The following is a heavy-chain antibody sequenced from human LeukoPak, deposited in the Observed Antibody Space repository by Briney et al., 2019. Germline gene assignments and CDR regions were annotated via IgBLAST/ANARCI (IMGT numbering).Heavy chain of an antibody. CDR2: ISSSSSTI. D-gene: IGHD3-9*01. CDR3: ARDRHYDILTGYSSWAFDI. V-gene: IGHV3-48*04. J-gene: IGHJ3*02. CDR1: GFTFSSYS. Sequence: PGGSLRLSCAASGFTFSSYSMNWVRQAPGKGLEWVSYISSSSSTIYYVDSVKGRFTISRDNAKNSLYLQMNSLRAEDTAVYYCARDRHYDILTGYSSWAFDIWGQGTMVTVSS.